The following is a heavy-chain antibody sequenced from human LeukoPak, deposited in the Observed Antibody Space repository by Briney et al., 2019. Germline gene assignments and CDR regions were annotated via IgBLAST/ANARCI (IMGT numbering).Heavy chain of an antibody. V-gene: IGHV4-4*07. J-gene: IGHJ4*02. CDR2: ISTSETT. D-gene: IGHD3-10*01. CDR3: ARRHPYYYGSGTYSRED. Sequence: PSETLSLTCTVSGGSIGNYYWNWIRQPAGKGLEWIGRISTSETTNYHPSLKSRVTLSLDTSKNQFSLNLRSVTAADTAIYFCARRHPYYYGSGTYSREDWGQGTLVTVSS. CDR1: GGSIGNYY.